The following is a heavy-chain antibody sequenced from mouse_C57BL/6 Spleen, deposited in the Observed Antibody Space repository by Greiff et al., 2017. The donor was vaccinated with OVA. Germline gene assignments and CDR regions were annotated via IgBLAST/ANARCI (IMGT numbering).Heavy chain of an antibody. J-gene: IGHJ3*01. CDR3: ARPRANWGGGFAY. CDR1: GFTFSDYY. D-gene: IGHD4-1*01. V-gene: IGHV5-12*01. CDR2: ISNGGGST. Sequence: EVQLVESGGGLVQPGGSLKLSCAASGFTFSDYYMYWVRQTPEKRLEWVAYISNGGGSTYYPDTVKGRFPISRDNAKNTLYLQMSRLKSEDTAMYYCARPRANWGGGFAYWGQGTLVTVSA.